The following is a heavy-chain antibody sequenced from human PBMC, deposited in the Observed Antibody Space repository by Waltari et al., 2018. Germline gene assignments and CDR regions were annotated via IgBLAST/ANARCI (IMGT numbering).Heavy chain of an antibody. J-gene: IGHJ6*03. CDR1: GFTFSNYE. Sequence: EVQVVESGGGLVQPGGPLRLSCAASGFTFSNYEMNWVRQAPGKGLEWVSYISNSGSTVYYADSVKGRFTISRDNAKNSLYLEMNSLRAEDTAVYYCARPSTEYYYYYYYMDVWGKGTTVTVS. V-gene: IGHV3-48*03. CDR2: ISNSGSTV. CDR3: ARPSTEYYYYYYYMDV.